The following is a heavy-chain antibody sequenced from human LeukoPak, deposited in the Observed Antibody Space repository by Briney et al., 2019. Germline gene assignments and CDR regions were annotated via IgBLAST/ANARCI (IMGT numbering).Heavy chain of an antibody. Sequence: GGSLRLSCAASEFTFSSYSMNWVRQAPGKGLEWVSSISSSSSYIYYADSVKGRFTISRGNAKNSLYLQMNSLRAEDTAVYYCARAGTWLYFDYWGQGTLVTVSS. J-gene: IGHJ4*02. D-gene: IGHD6-13*01. CDR1: EFTFSSYS. CDR2: ISSSSSYI. V-gene: IGHV3-21*01. CDR3: ARAGTWLYFDY.